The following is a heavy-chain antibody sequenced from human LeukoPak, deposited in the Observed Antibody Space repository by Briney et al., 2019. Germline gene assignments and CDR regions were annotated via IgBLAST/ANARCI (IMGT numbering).Heavy chain of an antibody. J-gene: IGHJ3*02. CDR3: ARQLGYRTSTSCFGRSGTFDI. V-gene: IGHV3-66*02. D-gene: IGHD2-2*01. Sequence: PGGSLRLSCAVSGFTVSSNYMSWVRQAPGKGLEWVSIIYTGGNTYYADSVEGRFTISRDNSRNTLYLQMNSLRPEDTAVYYCARQLGYRTSTSCFGRSGTFDIWGQGTMVTVSS. CDR1: GFTVSSNY. CDR2: IYTGGNT.